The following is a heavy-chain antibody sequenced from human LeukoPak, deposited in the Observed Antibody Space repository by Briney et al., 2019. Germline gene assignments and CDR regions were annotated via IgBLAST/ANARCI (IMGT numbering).Heavy chain of an antibody. CDR1: GFTFDDYA. CDR3: AKDYSYYYDSSGYN. D-gene: IGHD3-22*01. J-gene: IGHJ4*02. V-gene: IGHV3-9*01. CDR2: ISWNSGSI. Sequence: GGSLRLSCAASGFTFDDYAMHWVRQAPGKGLEWVSGISWNSGSIGYADSVKGRFTISRDNAKNSLYLQMNSLRAEVTALYYCAKDYSYYYDSSGYNWGQGTLVTVSS.